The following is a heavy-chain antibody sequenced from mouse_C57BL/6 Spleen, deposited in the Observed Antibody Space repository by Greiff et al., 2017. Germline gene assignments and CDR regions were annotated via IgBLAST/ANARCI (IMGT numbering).Heavy chain of an antibody. CDR2: IYPGDGDT. CDR1: GYAFSSYW. J-gene: IGHJ2*01. Sequence: VQLQQSGAELVKPGASVKISCKASGYAFSSYWMNWVKQRPGKGLEWIGQIYPGDGDTNYNGKFKGKATLTADKSSSTAYMQLSSLTSEDSAVYFCARWGTVVDPDYWGQGTTLTVSS. V-gene: IGHV1-80*01. D-gene: IGHD1-1*01. CDR3: ARWGTVVDPDY.